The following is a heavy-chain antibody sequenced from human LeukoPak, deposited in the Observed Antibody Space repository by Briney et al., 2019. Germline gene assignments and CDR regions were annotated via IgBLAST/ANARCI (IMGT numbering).Heavy chain of an antibody. CDR1: GGTFSSYA. D-gene: IGHD6-13*01. CDR2: IIPILGIA. J-gene: IGHJ1*01. V-gene: IGHV1-69*04. CDR3: AGGHGYSSSWYNNFQH. Sequence: SVKVSCKASGGTFSSYAISWVRQAPGQGLEWMGRIIPILGIANYAQKFQGRVTITADKSTSTAYMELSSLRSEDTAVYYCAGGHGYSSSWYNNFQHWGQGTLVTVSS.